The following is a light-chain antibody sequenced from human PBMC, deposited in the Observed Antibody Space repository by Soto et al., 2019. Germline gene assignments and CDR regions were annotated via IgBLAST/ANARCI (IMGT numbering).Light chain of an antibody. J-gene: IGKJ4*01. V-gene: IGKV3-20*01. CDR2: GAS. Sequence: IVLTQSPCTLSLSPGERATLSGRASQSVSSSYLAWYQQKPGQAPRLLIYGASSRATGIPDRFSGSGSGTDFTLTISRLESEDFAVYYCQQYGSSSQVTFGRGTKLDIK. CDR1: QSVSSSY. CDR3: QQYGSSSQVT.